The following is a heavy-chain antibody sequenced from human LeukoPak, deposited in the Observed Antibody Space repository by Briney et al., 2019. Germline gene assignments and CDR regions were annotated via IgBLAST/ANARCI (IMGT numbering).Heavy chain of an antibody. V-gene: IGHV3-7*03. Sequence: PGGSLRLSCAASGSTFSSYWMSWVRQAPGKGLEWVANIKQDGSEKYYVDSVKGRFTISRDNAKNSLYLQMNSLRAEDTAVYYCYGSGSYFYFDYWGQGTLVTVSS. D-gene: IGHD3-10*01. CDR2: IKQDGSEK. J-gene: IGHJ4*02. CDR3: YGSGSYFYFDY. CDR1: GSTFSSYW.